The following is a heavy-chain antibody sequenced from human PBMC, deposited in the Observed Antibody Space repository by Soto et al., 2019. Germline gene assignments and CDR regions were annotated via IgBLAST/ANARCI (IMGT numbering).Heavy chain of an antibody. D-gene: IGHD3-16*01. CDR3: GAGPRGSHNHL. CDR2: IVVCSGNT. J-gene: IGHJ4*02. V-gene: IGHV1-58*01. Sequence: VASVKVSCKASGFTFTSSAVQWVRQARGQRLEWIGWIVVCSGNTNYAQKFQGRVTITRAVYASTAHMELSSLXAGDTAMYCCGAGPRGSHNHLWCQGIRVPVSS. CDR1: GFTFTSSA.